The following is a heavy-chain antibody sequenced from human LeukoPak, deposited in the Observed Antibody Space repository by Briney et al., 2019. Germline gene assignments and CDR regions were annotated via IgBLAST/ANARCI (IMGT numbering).Heavy chain of an antibody. V-gene: IGHV3-21*01. J-gene: IGHJ4*02. D-gene: IGHD3-9*01. CDR2: ISTSSSSK. Sequence: PGGSLRLSCAASGLTFSSHWMHWVRQAPGKGLEWVSSISTSSSSKYYADSVKGRFTISRDNAKNSLDLQMNSLRAEDTAVYYCARWDDLFLIDFWGQGTLVTVSS. CDR3: ARWDDLFLIDF. CDR1: GLTFSSHW.